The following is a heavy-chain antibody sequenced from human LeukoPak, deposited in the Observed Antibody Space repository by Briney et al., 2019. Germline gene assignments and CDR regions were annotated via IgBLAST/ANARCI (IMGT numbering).Heavy chain of an antibody. CDR2: LNPNSGGT. CDR1: GYTFTGYY. V-gene: IGHV1-2*02. J-gene: IGHJ3*02. CDR3: ARPMYSSSPGDAFDI. Sequence: ASXXXXXKASGYTFTGYYXHWVRXAPGQGRXGXGWLNPNSGGTNFAQKFQGRVTMTRDTSINTAYMELSRLRSDDTAVYYCARPMYSSSPGDAFDIWGQGTMVTVSS. D-gene: IGHD6-6*01.